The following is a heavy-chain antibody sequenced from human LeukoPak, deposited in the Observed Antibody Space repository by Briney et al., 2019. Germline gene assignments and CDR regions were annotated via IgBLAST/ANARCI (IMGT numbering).Heavy chain of an antibody. CDR2: IKQDGSEK. J-gene: IGHJ4*02. D-gene: IGHD6-13*01. CDR3: ARGYSRFDY. V-gene: IGHV3-7*01. CDR1: GFTPSSYW. Sequence: PGGSLRLSCAASGFTPSSYWMSWVRQAPGKGREWVANIKQDGSEKYYVDSVKGRLTISRDNAKNSLYLQMNSLRAEDTAVYYCARGYSRFDYWGQRSLVTVSS.